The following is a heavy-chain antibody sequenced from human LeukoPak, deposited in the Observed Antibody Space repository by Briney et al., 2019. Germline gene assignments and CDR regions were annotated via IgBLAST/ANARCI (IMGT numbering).Heavy chain of an antibody. D-gene: IGHD3-10*01. Sequence: GSLRLSCAASGFTFSSYWMSWVRQAPGKGLEWVATIKQDGSEKYYVDSVKGRFTISRDNAKNSLYLQMNSLRAEDTAVYYCARLDYGSGSSYYYYYYGMDVWGKGTTVTVSS. CDR3: ARLDYGSGSSYYYYYYGMDV. CDR1: GFTFSSYW. V-gene: IGHV3-7*03. J-gene: IGHJ6*04. CDR2: IKQDGSEK.